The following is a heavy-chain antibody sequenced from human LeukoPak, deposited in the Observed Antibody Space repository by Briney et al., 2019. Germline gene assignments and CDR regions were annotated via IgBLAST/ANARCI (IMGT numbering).Heavy chain of an antibody. Sequence: SETLSLTCTVSGGSVSSGSYYWSWIRQPPGTGLEWIGYIYYSGSTYYNPSLKSRVTISVDTSKNQFSLKLSSVTAADTAVYYCARVDIAAAGLYFQHWGQGTLVTVSS. CDR3: ARVDIAAAGLYFQH. V-gene: IGHV4-61*01. CDR1: GGSVSSGSYY. CDR2: IYYSGST. D-gene: IGHD6-13*01. J-gene: IGHJ1*01.